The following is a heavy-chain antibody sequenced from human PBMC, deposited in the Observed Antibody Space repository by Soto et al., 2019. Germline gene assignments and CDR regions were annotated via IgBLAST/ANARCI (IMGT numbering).Heavy chain of an antibody. CDR2: IIPMFETV. Sequence: SVKVSCKASGGTFDNYAVSWVRQAPGQGLEWMGGIIPMFETVNYAQRFQGRLTIATDESTSTAYMELTSLTSADTAIYFCARGLRTGNYGMDVWGQGTTVTVSS. D-gene: IGHD2-15*01. CDR1: GGTFDNYA. V-gene: IGHV1-69*05. J-gene: IGHJ6*02. CDR3: ARGLRTGNYGMDV.